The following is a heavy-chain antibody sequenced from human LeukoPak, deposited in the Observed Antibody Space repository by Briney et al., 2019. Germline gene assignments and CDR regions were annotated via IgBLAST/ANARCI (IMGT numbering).Heavy chain of an antibody. CDR2: IRYDGSNK. J-gene: IGHJ6*03. Sequence: GGSLRLSCAASGFTFSSYGMYWVRQAPGKGLEWVAFIRYDGSNKDYADSGKGRLTISRNNCKHSLYMQVNSLGETDTYVNFCAKRRSDYGSMDVWGKGATVTVPS. V-gene: IGHV3-30*02. CDR1: GFTFSSYG. D-gene: IGHD3-16*01. CDR3: AKRRSDYGSMDV.